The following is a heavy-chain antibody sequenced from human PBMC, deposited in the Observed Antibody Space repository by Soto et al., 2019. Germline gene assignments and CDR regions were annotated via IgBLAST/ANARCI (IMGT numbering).Heavy chain of an antibody. D-gene: IGHD2-21*02. CDR2: IYYSGST. J-gene: IGHJ5*02. CDR1: GGSISSGDYY. CDR3: ARHPSDFWFAP. Sequence: PSETLSLTCTVSGGSISSGDYYWSWIRQPPGKGLEWIGSIYYSGSTYYNPSLKSRVTVSVDTSKNQFSLKLSSVTAADTAVYYCARHPSDFWFAPWGQGTLVTVSS. V-gene: IGHV4-39*01.